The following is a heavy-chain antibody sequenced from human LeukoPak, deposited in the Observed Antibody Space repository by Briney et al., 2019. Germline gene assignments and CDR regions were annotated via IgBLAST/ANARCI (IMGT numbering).Heavy chain of an antibody. J-gene: IGHJ3*01. V-gene: IGHV3-23*01. D-gene: IGHD3-22*01. CDR3: TKLLKGYYDSSGYLDAFDF. CDR2: IRSSGSIA. CDR1: GFTFSSYA. Sequence: GVSLRLSCAASGFTFSSYAMTWVRQAPGKGLEWVSSIRSSGSIAYYADFVRGRFSISRDNSKNTLYLQMNSLGAEDTALYYCTKLLKGYYDSSGYLDAFDFWGQGTMVTV.